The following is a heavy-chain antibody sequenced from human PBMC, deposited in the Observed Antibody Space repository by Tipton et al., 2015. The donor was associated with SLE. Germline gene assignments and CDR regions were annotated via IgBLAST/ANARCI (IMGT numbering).Heavy chain of an antibody. CDR3: ARGPAFGRKKSYFDY. J-gene: IGHJ4*02. CDR1: GGSFSGYY. CDR2: INHSGST. V-gene: IGHV4-34*01. Sequence: TLSLTCAVYGGSFSGYYWSWIRQPPGKGLEWIGEINHSGSTNYNPSLKSRVTISVDTSKNQFPLKLSSVTAADTAVYYCARGPAFGRKKSYFDYWGQGSLVPGSS. D-gene: IGHD1-14*01.